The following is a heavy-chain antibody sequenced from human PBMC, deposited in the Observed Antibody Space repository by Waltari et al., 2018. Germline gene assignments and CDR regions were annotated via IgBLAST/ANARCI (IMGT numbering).Heavy chain of an antibody. CDR2: IEQDGSEK. J-gene: IGHJ4*02. D-gene: IGHD6-19*01. V-gene: IGHV3-7*04. Sequence: EVHLVESGGGLVQPGGSLRLSCAASGFSFSNYWMNWVRQAPEKGVGWVGNIEQDGSEKNYVDFVKVRFTNSRDNAKSSVYLQMNSLRAEDTAVYYCAGGSGWLPDSWGQGTLVTVSS. CDR1: GFSFSNYW. CDR3: AGGSGWLPDS.